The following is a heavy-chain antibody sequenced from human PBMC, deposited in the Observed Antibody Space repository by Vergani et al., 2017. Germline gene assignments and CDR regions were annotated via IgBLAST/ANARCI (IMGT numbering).Heavy chain of an antibody. J-gene: IGHJ3*02. Sequence: EVQLVQSGAEVKKPGESLKISCKGSGYSFTSYWIGWVRQMPGKGLEWMGIIYPGDSDTRYSPSFQGQVTISADKSVSTAYLQWSSLKASDTAMYYCASSRDSTYYDFWSGRQAFDIWGQGTMVTGSS. V-gene: IGHV5-51*03. CDR1: GYSFTSYW. CDR3: ASSRDSTYYDFWSGRQAFDI. CDR2: IYPGDSDT. D-gene: IGHD3-3*01.